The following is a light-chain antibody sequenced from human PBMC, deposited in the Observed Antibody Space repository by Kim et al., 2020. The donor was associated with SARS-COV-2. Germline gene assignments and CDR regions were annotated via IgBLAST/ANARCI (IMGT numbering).Light chain of an antibody. CDR3: QTWGTGIWV. Sequence: ASLKLTCTLSSGHSSVPIAWHQQQAEKGPRYLMTLNSDGSHSKGDGIPDRFSGSSSGAERYLPISGLQSDDEADYYCQTWGTGIWVFGGGTTLTVL. J-gene: IGLJ3*02. CDR1: SGHSSVP. V-gene: IGLV4-69*01. CDR2: LNSDGSH.